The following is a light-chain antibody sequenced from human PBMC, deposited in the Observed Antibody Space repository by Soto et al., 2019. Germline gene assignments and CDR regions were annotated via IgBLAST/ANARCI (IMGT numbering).Light chain of an antibody. V-gene: IGKV3-20*01. Sequence: DIVMTQSPATLSVSPGDRASLSCRASQSVANNVAWYQQKPGQAHRLLFYGAYSRATGIPDRFSGSGSGTDFTLTIRRLEPEDFAVYYCKQYGSSPFTFGPGTKVDIK. CDR2: GAY. CDR1: QSVANN. J-gene: IGKJ3*01. CDR3: KQYGSSPFT.